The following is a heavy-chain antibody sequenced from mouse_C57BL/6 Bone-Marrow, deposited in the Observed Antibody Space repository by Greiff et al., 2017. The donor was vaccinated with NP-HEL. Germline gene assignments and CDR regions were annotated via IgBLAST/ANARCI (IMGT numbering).Heavy chain of an antibody. D-gene: IGHD4-1*01. CDR1: GFTFSDYG. J-gene: IGHJ2*01. CDR3: ARPELGPFDY. CDR2: ISSGSSTI. V-gene: IGHV5-17*01. Sequence: EVKVEESGGGLVKPGGSLKLSCAASGFTFSDYGMHWVRQAPEKGLEWVAYISSGSSTIYYADTVKGRFTISRDNAKNTLFLQMTSLRSEDTAMYYCARPELGPFDYWGQGTTLTVSS.